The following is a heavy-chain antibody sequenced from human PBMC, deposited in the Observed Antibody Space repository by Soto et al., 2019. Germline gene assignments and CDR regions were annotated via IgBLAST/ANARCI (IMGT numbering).Heavy chain of an antibody. J-gene: IGHJ6*02. D-gene: IGHD3-22*01. CDR2: IASRDPTV. CDR1: GFTFSDYY. Sequence: QVQLVEAGGGLVRPGGSLRLSCATSGFTFSDYYMSWIRQAPGKGLEWVSYIASRDPTVYYADSVRGRFTISRDNARNLLYMQMDNLRADDTSVYYCAREKSSGYYGMDVWGQGTTVTFSS. CDR3: AREKSSGYYGMDV. V-gene: IGHV3-11*01.